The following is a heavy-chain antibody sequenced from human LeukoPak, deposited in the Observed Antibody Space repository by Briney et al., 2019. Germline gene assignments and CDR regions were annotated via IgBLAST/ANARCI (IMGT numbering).Heavy chain of an antibody. D-gene: IGHD5-24*01. Sequence: PGGSLRLSCAASGFTVSSNYMSWVRQTPGKGLEWVSGIYSGGSTYYADSVKGRFSISRDNSKNTLYLQMDSLRAEDTAVYYCARHRDGYNWFDYWGQGTLVTVSS. CDR2: IYSGGST. CDR1: GFTVSSNY. V-gene: IGHV3-66*04. CDR3: ARHRDGYNWFDY. J-gene: IGHJ4*02.